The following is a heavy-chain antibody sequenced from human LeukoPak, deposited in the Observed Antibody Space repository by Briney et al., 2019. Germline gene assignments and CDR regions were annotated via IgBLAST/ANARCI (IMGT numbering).Heavy chain of an antibody. V-gene: IGHV3-48*03. CDR1: GFTFSSYE. CDR2: ITTSGSTI. CDR3: VRDYRGFDY. J-gene: IGHJ4*02. Sequence: GGSLRLSCAASGFTFSSYELNWVRQASGKGLEWVSYITTSGSTIYYADSVKGRFTISRENAKNSLYLQMNSLRAEDTAVYYCVRDYRGFDYWGQGTLVTVSS. D-gene: IGHD1-26*01.